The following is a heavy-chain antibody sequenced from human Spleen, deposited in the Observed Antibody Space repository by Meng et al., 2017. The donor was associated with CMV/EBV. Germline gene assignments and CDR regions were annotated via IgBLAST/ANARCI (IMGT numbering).Heavy chain of an antibody. J-gene: IGHJ6*02. D-gene: IGHD6-6*01. CDR3: ARVGYSSSRGMDV. CDR2: INPNSGST. V-gene: IGHV1-2*02. Sequence: ASVKVSCKASGYTFTDYYIHWVRQAPGQGLEWMGRINPNSGSTNYALKFQGRVTMTRDTSISTAYMELSRLRSDDTAVYYCARVGYSSSRGMDVWGQGTTVTV. CDR1: GYTFTDYY.